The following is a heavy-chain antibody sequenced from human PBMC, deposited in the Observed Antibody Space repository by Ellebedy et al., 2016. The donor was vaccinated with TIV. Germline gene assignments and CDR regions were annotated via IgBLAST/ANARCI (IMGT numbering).Heavy chain of an antibody. J-gene: IGHJ4*02. D-gene: IGHD5-12*01. Sequence: AASVKVSCKASGGTFSSYAISWVRQAPGQGLEWMGGIIPIFGTANYAQKFQGRVTITADESTSTAYMELSSLRSEDTAVYYCAALGYSGYWDYWGQGTLVTVSS. CDR2: IIPIFGTA. CDR1: GGTFSSYA. CDR3: AALGYSGYWDY. V-gene: IGHV1-69*13.